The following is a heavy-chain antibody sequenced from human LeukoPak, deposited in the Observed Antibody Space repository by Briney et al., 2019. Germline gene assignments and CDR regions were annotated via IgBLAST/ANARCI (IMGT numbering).Heavy chain of an antibody. J-gene: IGHJ4*02. Sequence: SETLSLTCAVSGYSISNDYYWAWIRQPPGKGLEWIGSIYHSGITHYNPSLKSRVTISVDTSKNQFSLKLSSVTAADTAVYYCARETYCSITSCFTGPFDYWGQGTLVTVSS. CDR3: ARETYCSITSCFTGPFDY. D-gene: IGHD2-2*01. CDR1: GYSISNDYY. CDR2: IYHSGIT. V-gene: IGHV4-38-2*02.